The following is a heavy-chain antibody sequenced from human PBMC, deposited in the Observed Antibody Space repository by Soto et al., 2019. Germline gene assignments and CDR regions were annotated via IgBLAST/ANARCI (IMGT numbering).Heavy chain of an antibody. CDR2: INHSGST. CDR1: GGSFSGYY. J-gene: IGHJ6*02. CDR3: ARALPSYYYYGMDV. Sequence: SETLSLTCAVYGGSFSGYYWTWIRQPPGTGLEWIGEINHSGSTNYNPSLKSRVTISVDTSKNQFSLKLTSVTAADTAVNYCARALPSYYYYGMDVWGQGTKVTVSS. V-gene: IGHV4-34*01.